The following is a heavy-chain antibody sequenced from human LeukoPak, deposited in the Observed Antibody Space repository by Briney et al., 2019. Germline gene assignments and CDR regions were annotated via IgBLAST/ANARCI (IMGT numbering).Heavy chain of an antibody. J-gene: IGHJ4*02. CDR1: GYTFSGYY. Sequence: ASVTVSCKASGYTFSGYYIHWVRQAPGQGLEWMGWIKSNSGGTNSAQNFQGRVTMTRDTSISTACMELSGLTSDDTAMYYCAKLRSVASFFDSWGQGTLVTVSS. D-gene: IGHD6-19*01. V-gene: IGHV1-2*02. CDR3: AKLRSVASFFDS. CDR2: IKSNSGGT.